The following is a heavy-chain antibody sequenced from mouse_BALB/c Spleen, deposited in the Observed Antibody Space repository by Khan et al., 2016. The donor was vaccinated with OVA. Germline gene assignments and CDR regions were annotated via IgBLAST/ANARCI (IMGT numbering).Heavy chain of an antibody. D-gene: IGHD2-12*01. J-gene: IGHJ3*01. V-gene: IGHV3-8*02. CDR3: ARSTYRYAFVY. Sequence: EVQLQESGPSLVKPSQTLSLTCSVTGDSITSGSWNWIRKFPENKLEYMGYIIYTGYTYYNPSLQSRISITRHTSKNQYYLQLNSVTDEDTATYYCARSTYRYAFVYWGQGTLGTVSA. CDR1: GDSITSGS. CDR2: IIYTGYT.